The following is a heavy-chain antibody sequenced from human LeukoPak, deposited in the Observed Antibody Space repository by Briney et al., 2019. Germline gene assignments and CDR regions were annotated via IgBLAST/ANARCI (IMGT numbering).Heavy chain of an antibody. D-gene: IGHD4-17*01. V-gene: IGHV4-61*02. CDR2: IYTSGST. CDR1: GDSISSVTYY. CDR3: ARGSDYDLDY. Sequence: SETLSLTCTVSGDSISSVTYYWSWIRQPAGKGLEWIGRIYTSGSTNYNPSLRSRVTISVDTSKNQFSLKLNSVTAADTAVYYCARGSDYDLDYWGQGTLVTVSS. J-gene: IGHJ4*02.